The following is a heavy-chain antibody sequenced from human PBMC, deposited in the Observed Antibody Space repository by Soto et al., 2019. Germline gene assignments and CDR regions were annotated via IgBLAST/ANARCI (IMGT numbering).Heavy chain of an antibody. CDR3: ANLDMITFGGIIGPNDEFDI. J-gene: IGHJ3*02. D-gene: IGHD3-16*01. CDR1: GGSFSGYY. CDR2: INHSGST. Sequence: PSETLSLTCAVYGGSFSGYYWTWIRQPPGTWLEWIGEINHSGSTNYNPSLKSRVTISVDTSKNQFSLKLTSVTAADTAVYYCANLDMITFGGIIGPNDEFDIWGQGTMVTVSS. V-gene: IGHV4-34*01.